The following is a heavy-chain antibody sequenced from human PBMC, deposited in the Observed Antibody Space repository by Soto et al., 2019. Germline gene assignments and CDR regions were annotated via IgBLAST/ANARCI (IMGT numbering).Heavy chain of an antibody. CDR1: GFTFSSYA. V-gene: IGHV3-23*01. Sequence: GGSLRLSCAASGFTFSSYAMSWVRQAPGKGLEWVSAISGSGGSTYYADSVKGRFTISRDNSKNTLYLQMNSLRAEDTAVYYCAKSFYYYDSSGSSEWFDPWGQGTLVTVSS. J-gene: IGHJ5*02. CDR3: AKSFYYYDSSGSSEWFDP. CDR2: ISGSGGST. D-gene: IGHD3-22*01.